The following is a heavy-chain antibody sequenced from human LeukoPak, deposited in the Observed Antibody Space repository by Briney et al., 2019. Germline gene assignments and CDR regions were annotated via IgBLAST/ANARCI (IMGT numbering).Heavy chain of an antibody. CDR2: FDPEDGET. CDR1: GYTLTELS. Sequence: VASVKVSCKVSGYTLTELSMHWVRQAPGKGLEWMGGFDPEDGETIYAQKFQGRVTMTEDTSTDTAYMELSSLRSEDTAVYYCARGPGITGTAPGLDVWGQGTTVTVSS. CDR3: ARGPGITGTAPGLDV. J-gene: IGHJ6*02. D-gene: IGHD1-7*01. V-gene: IGHV1-24*01.